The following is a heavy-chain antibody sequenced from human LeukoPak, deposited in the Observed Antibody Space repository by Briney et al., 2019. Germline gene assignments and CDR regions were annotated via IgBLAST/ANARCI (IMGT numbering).Heavy chain of an antibody. CDR2: INPSGGST. CDR3: ARAPYCSGGSCSTGAFDI. J-gene: IGHJ3*02. CDR1: GYTFTSYY. Sequence: GASVKVSCKASGYTFTSYYMHWVRQAPGQGLEWMGIINPSGGSTSYAQKFHGRVTMTRDMSTSTVYMELSSLRSEDTAVYYCARAPYCSGGSCSTGAFDIWGQGTMVTVSS. V-gene: IGHV1-46*01. D-gene: IGHD2-15*01.